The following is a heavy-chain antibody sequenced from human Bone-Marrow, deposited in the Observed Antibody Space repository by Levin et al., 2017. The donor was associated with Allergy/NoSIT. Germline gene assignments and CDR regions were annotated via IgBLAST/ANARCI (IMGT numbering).Heavy chain of an antibody. Sequence: ASVKVSCKASGFAFTDYYMHWVRQAPGQGLEWLGWINPNNGATKYALKFQDRVTMTRDTSIRTAYMEFRRLRSDDTAVFYCARDPAVTRDGYFDLWGRGTLVSVSS. CDR2: INPNNGAT. CDR1: GFAFTDYY. D-gene: IGHD4-17*01. CDR3: ARDPAVTRDGYFDL. V-gene: IGHV1-2*02. J-gene: IGHJ2*01.